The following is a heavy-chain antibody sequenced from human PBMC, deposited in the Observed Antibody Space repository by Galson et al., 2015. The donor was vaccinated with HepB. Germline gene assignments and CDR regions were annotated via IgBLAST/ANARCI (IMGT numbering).Heavy chain of an antibody. CDR2: INGHGSTR. D-gene: IGHD3-16*01. CDR3: VKEGSWFGGDWFDP. Sequence: LEWVSGINGHGSTRSYSDAVRGRFSISRDNSKDTVFLQMDNLRAEDTAVYYCVKEGSWFGGDWFDPWGQGALVTVS. J-gene: IGHJ5*02. V-gene: IGHV3-23*01.